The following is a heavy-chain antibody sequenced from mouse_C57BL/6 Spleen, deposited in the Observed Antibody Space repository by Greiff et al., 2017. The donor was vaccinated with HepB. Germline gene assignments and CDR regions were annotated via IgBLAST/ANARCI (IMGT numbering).Heavy chain of an antibody. J-gene: IGHJ1*03. Sequence: QVQLQQPGAELVKPGASVKMSCKASGYTFTSYWITWVKQRPGQGLEWIGDIYPGSGSTNYNEKFKSKATLTVDTSSSTAYMQLSSLTSEDSAVYYCARCQIYYGNGYFDVWGTGTTVTVSS. D-gene: IGHD2-1*01. CDR2: IYPGSGST. CDR1: GYTFTSYW. CDR3: ARCQIYYGNGYFDV. V-gene: IGHV1-55*01.